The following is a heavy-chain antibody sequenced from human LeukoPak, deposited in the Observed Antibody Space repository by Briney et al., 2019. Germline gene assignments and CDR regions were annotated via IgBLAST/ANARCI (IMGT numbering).Heavy chain of an antibody. J-gene: IGHJ4*02. CDR2: IGSNISTI. V-gene: IGHV3-48*04. Sequence: GGSLRLSCAASGFTFSSYSMNWVRQAPGKGREWVSYIGSNISTIYYADSVKGRFTISRDNAKNSLYLQMNSLRAEDTAVYYCARAFYYYDSDYWGQGTLVTVSS. D-gene: IGHD3-22*01. CDR3: ARAFYYYDSDY. CDR1: GFTFSSYS.